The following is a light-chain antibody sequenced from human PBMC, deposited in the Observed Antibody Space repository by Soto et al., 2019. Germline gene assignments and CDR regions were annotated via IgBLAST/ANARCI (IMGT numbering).Light chain of an antibody. CDR1: SSDVGGYNY. CDR3: SSYTSSSTV. Sequence: QSALTQPASVSGSPGQSITISCTGTSSDVGGYNYVSWYQQHPGKAPKLMIYDVSNRHSGVSNRFSGSKSGNTASLTISGLQAEDEADYYCSSYTSSSTVLGGGTKLTVL. V-gene: IGLV2-14*01. CDR2: DVS. J-gene: IGLJ2*01.